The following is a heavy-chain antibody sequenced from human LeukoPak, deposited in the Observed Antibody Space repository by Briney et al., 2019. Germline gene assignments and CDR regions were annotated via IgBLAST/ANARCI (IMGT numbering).Heavy chain of an antibody. V-gene: IGHV3-21*01. CDR1: GFTFSSYS. CDR2: ISSSSSYI. J-gene: IGHJ4*02. D-gene: IGHD5-18*01. CDR3: AREVQLWSPFDY. Sequence: GGSLRLSCAASGFTFSSYSMNWIRQAPGKGLEWVSSISSSSSYIYYADSVKGRFTISRDNAKNSLYLQMNSLRAEDTAAYYCAREVQLWSPFDYWGQGTLVTVSS.